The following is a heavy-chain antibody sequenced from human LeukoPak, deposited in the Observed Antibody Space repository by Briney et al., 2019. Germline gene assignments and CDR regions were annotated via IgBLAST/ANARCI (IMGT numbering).Heavy chain of an antibody. Sequence: SETLSLTCTVPGGSISSSSYYWGWIRQPPGKGLEWIGSIYYSGSTNYNPSLKSRVTISVDTSKNQFSLKLSSVTAADTAVYYCARAYSSGWYGYYFDYWGQGTLVTVSS. CDR2: IYYSGST. CDR1: GGSISSSSYY. CDR3: ARAYSSGWYGYYFDY. J-gene: IGHJ4*02. V-gene: IGHV4-39*07. D-gene: IGHD6-19*01.